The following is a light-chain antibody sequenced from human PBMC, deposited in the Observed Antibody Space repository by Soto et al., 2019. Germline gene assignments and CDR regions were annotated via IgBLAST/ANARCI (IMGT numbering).Light chain of an antibody. CDR2: DAS. CDR1: QDINNY. Sequence: SLSASVGDRVTITCQASQDINNYLNWYQQKPGKAPKLLIYDASNLETGVPSRFSGSGSGTDFTFTIISLQPEDIATYYCQQYDNLPPFTFGQGTRLEIK. V-gene: IGKV1-33*01. J-gene: IGKJ5*01. CDR3: QQYDNLPPFT.